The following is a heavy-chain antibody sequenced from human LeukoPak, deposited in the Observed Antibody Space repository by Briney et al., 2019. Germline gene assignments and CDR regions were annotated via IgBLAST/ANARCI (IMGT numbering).Heavy chain of an antibody. CDR2: ISYDGSNK. CDR1: GFTFSSYG. D-gene: IGHD3-3*01. Sequence: GGSLRLSCAASGFTFSSYGMHWVRQAPGKGLEWVAVISYDGSNKYYADSVKGRFTISRDNSKNTLYLQMNSLRAEDTAVYYCAKDLRWYDFWSGYTDSYYFDYWGQGTLVTVSS. CDR3: AKDLRWYDFWSGYTDSYYFDY. V-gene: IGHV3-30*18. J-gene: IGHJ4*02.